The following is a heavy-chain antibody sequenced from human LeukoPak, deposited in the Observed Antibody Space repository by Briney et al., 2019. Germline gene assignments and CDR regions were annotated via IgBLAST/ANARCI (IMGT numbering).Heavy chain of an antibody. CDR3: ARDLVYCGGDCYTHDAFDI. Sequence: ASVKVSCKASGYTFTGYYMHWVRQAPGQGLEWMGWINPNSGGKNYAQKFQGRVTMTRDTSISTAYMELSRLRSDGTAVYYCARDLVYCGGDCYTHDAFDIWGQGTMVTVSS. J-gene: IGHJ3*02. CDR1: GYTFTGYY. CDR2: INPNSGGK. V-gene: IGHV1-2*02. D-gene: IGHD2-21*02.